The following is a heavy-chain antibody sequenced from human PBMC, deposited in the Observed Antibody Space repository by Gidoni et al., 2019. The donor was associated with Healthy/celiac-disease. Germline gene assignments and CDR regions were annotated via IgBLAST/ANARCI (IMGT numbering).Heavy chain of an antibody. CDR1: APSISSSSYY. J-gene: IGHJ5*02. D-gene: IGHD3-10*01. CDR3: ARNGVRGLEPNWFDP. V-gene: IGHV4-39*01. CDR2: IYYSGST. Sequence: QLQLPQSGPGLVTPSETLSLTCTVSAPSISSSSYYWGWIRQPPGKGLEWIGSIYYSGSTYYNPSLKSRVTISVDTSKNQFSLKLSSVTAADTAVYYCARNGVRGLEPNWFDPWGQGTLVTVSS.